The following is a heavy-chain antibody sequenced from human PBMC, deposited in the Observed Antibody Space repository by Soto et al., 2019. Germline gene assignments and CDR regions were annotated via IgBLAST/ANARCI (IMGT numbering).Heavy chain of an antibody. J-gene: IGHJ4*01. CDR3: ARGLGSYYGSGSYSDY. D-gene: IGHD3-10*01. Sequence: ASVKVSCKASGYTFYSHSISWVRQAPGQGLEWMGRISADNGNTKYAQKFRGRVTMATDTSTSTVYMELSSLRSEDTAVYYCARGLGSYYGSGSYSDYWG. CDR1: GYTFYSHS. CDR2: ISADNGNT. V-gene: IGHV1-18*01.